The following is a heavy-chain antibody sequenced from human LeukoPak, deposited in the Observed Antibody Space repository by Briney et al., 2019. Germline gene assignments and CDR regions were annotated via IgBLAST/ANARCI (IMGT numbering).Heavy chain of an antibody. CDR2: INPNSGGT. J-gene: IGHJ4*02. Sequence: GASVKVSCKASGYTFTGYYMHWERQAPGQGLEWMGWINPNSGGTNYAQKFQGRVTMTRDTSISTAYMELSRLRSDDTAVYYCARSAMTLVYFDYWGQGTLVTVSS. CDR1: GYTFTGYY. CDR3: ARSAMTLVYFDY. D-gene: IGHD4/OR15-4a*01. V-gene: IGHV1-2*02.